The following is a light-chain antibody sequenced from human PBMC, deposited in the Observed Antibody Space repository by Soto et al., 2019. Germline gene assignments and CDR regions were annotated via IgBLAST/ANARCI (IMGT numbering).Light chain of an antibody. CDR3: QQYESYSWT. V-gene: IGKV1-39*01. CDR1: LTISSY. Sequence: DIQMTQSPSSLSAFVGDRVTITCRASLTISSYLNWYQQKSGKAPKLLISAASSLESGVPPRFSGSGSGTDFTLTITSLQPDDFATYYCQQYESYSWTFDQGTKVDIK. CDR2: AAS. J-gene: IGKJ1*01.